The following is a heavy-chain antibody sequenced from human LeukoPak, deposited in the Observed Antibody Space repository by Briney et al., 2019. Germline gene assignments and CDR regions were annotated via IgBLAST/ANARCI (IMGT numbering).Heavy chain of an antibody. J-gene: IGHJ4*02. V-gene: IGHV6-1*01. Sequence: SQTLSLTCDISGDSVSGNIVAWNWIRQSPSRGLEWLGRTNYRSKWYNDYAVSVRGRITINPDTSKNRFSLQLDSVTPEDTAVYYCARGSSGSFDYWGQGTLVTVSS. CDR3: ARGSSGSFDY. CDR2: TNYRSKWYN. CDR1: GDSVSGNIVA. D-gene: IGHD6-19*01.